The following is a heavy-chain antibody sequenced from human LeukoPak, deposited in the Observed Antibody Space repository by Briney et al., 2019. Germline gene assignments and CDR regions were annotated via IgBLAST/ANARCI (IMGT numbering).Heavy chain of an antibody. J-gene: IGHJ6*03. CDR3: AINKPDQSITIFGVVIEDYYMDV. Sequence: ASVKVSCKASGYTFTSYGISWVRQAPGQGLEWMGWISAYNVNTNYAQKLQGRVTMTTDTSTSTAYMELRSLRSDDTAVYYCAINKPDQSITIFGVVIEDYYMDVWGKGTTVTVSS. V-gene: IGHV1-18*01. CDR2: ISAYNVNT. CDR1: GYTFTSYG. D-gene: IGHD3-3*01.